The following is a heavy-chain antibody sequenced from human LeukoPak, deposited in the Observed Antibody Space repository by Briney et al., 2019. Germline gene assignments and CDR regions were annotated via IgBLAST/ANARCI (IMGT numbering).Heavy chain of an antibody. J-gene: IGHJ4*02. Sequence: PSETLSLTCTVSGGSISSYYWSWIRQPAGKGLEWIGRMYTSGSTNYNPSLKSRVTISVDTSKNQFSLKLSSVTAADTAVYYCASFMVRGVNYFDYWGQGTLVTVSS. V-gene: IGHV4-4*07. CDR1: GGSISSYY. CDR2: MYTSGST. D-gene: IGHD3-10*01. CDR3: ASFMVRGVNYFDY.